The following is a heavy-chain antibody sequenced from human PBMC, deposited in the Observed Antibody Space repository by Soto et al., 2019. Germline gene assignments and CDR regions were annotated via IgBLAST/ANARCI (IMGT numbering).Heavy chain of an antibody. D-gene: IGHD6-13*01. Sequence: EVQLLESGGGLVQPGGSLRLSCAASEFSFSSYALNWVRQAPGKGLEWVSAISGTGTTTYYADSVKGRFTISRDNSKRTLFLQMDSPSHEDTAVYYCATYSSPFDYWGQGTLVTVSS. CDR1: EFSFSSYA. CDR3: ATYSSPFDY. V-gene: IGHV3-23*01. CDR2: ISGTGTTT. J-gene: IGHJ4*02.